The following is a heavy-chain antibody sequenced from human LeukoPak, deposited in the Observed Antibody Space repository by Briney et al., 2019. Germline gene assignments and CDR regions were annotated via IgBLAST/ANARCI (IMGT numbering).Heavy chain of an antibody. Sequence: GGSLRLSCEPSGFTFNTYSMNWARQAPGKGLEWVSSIYSSGGYMFYADSVKGRFITSRDNAKDSLYLQMNSLRVEDTAVYYCLRGDRRDYWGQGTLVTVSS. CDR2: IYSSGGYM. J-gene: IGHJ4*02. CDR1: GFTFNTYS. V-gene: IGHV3-21*06. CDR3: LRGDRRDY.